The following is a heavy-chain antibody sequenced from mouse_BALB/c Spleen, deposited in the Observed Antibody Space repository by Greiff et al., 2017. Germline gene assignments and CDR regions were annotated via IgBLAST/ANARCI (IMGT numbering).Heavy chain of an antibody. CDR2: IDTSDSYT. CDR1: GYTFTDYW. CDR3: ARAPTVVAAYYAMDY. V-gene: IGHV1-69*01. Sequence: VQLQQPGAELVMPGASVKMSCKASGYTFTDYWMHWVKQRPGQGLEWIGAIDTSDSYTSYNQKFKGKATLTVDESSSTAYMQLSSLTSEDSAVYYCARAPTVVAAYYAMDYWGQGTSVTVSS. D-gene: IGHD1-1*01. J-gene: IGHJ4*01.